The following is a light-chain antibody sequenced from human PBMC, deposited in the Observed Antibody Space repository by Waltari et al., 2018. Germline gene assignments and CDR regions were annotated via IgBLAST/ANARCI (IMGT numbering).Light chain of an antibody. CDR3: QQYEDWPRHS. Sequence: EIVVTQSPATLSVSPGARVTLSCRASQNVGTSLAWYQQKPGQTPILLIFGAYSRASGVPARFSGSGSGTDFTLAISSLQSEDFAVYYCQQYEDWPRHSFGGGTKVQIE. V-gene: IGKV3-15*01. CDR2: GAY. CDR1: QNVGTS. J-gene: IGKJ4*01.